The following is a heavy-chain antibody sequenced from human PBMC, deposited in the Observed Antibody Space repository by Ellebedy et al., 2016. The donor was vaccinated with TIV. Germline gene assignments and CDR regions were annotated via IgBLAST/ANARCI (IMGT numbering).Heavy chain of an antibody. V-gene: IGHV3-49*03. CDR3: TREGDTAMAHYYGMDV. CDR2: IRSKAYGGTT. CDR1: GFTFGDYA. J-gene: IGHJ6*02. D-gene: IGHD5-18*01. Sequence: PGGSLRLSCTASGFTFGDYAMSWFRQAPGKGLEWVGFIRSKAYGGTTEYAASVKGRFTISRDDSKSIAYLQMNSLKTEDTAVYYCTREGDTAMAHYYGMDVWGQGTTVTVSS.